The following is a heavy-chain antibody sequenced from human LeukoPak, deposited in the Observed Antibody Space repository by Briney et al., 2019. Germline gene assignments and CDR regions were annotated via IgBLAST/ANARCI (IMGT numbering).Heavy chain of an antibody. Sequence: GESLRLSCAASGFTFSSYGMHWVRQAPGKGLEWVSFIRYAGSNKYYADSVKGRFTISRDNSKNTLYLQINSLRAEDTAVYYCAKSPRYCSSTSCSHALCYFDYWGQETLVTVSS. CDR2: IRYAGSNK. V-gene: IGHV3-30*02. D-gene: IGHD2-2*01. CDR3: AKSPRYCSSTSCSHALCYFDY. J-gene: IGHJ4*02. CDR1: GFTFSSYG.